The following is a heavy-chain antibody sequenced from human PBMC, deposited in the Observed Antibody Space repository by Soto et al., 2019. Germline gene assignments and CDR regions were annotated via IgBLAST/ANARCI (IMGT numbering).Heavy chain of an antibody. Sequence: QGQLVQSGAEVKKPGASVKLSCKASGFTFSNYCLNWVRQAPGQGREWMGWVSANNGHTNYAQNLQGRVTMTTDTSTSTADMELRGLTFDDTAVYYCARDIESVTAKHFFYYYAMDVWGQGTTVTVSS. J-gene: IGHJ6*02. V-gene: IGHV1-18*01. CDR3: ARDIESVTAKHFFYYYAMDV. CDR2: VSANNGHT. CDR1: GFTFSNYC. D-gene: IGHD2-8*01.